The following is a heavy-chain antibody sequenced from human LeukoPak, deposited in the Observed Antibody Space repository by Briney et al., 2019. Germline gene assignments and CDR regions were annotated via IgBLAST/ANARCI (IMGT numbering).Heavy chain of an antibody. Sequence: GGSLRLSCAPSGFTFSSYAMSWVRQAPGKGLEWVSVISGSGGSTYYADSVKGRFTISRDNSKNTVYLQMNSLKAEDTAIYYCAKDRSGGSYIDQLSFDYWGQGTLVTVSS. V-gene: IGHV3-23*01. CDR1: GFTFSSYA. D-gene: IGHD3-3*01. J-gene: IGHJ4*02. CDR3: AKDRSGGSYIDQLSFDY. CDR2: ISGSGGST.